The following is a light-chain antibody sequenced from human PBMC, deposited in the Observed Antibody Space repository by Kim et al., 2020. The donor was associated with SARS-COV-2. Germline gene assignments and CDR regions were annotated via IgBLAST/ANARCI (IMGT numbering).Light chain of an antibody. J-gene: IGLJ3*02. CDR3: SSFTSSNTWV. V-gene: IGLV2-14*03. CDR1: SSDIGGYNY. Sequence: QSVLTQPASVSGSPGQSITISCTGTSSDIGGYNYVSWYQQHPGKAPKFMIYDVSNRPSGVSNRFSGSKSGNTASLTISGLQAEDEADYYCSSFTSSNTWVFGGGTQLTVL. CDR2: DVS.